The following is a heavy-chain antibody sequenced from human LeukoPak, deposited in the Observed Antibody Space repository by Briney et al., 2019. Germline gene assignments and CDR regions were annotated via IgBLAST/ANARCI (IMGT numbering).Heavy chain of an antibody. CDR3: AKAARGSGTYYNSFDY. CDR2: ISSNSAYI. Sequence: GGSLRLSCAASGFSFSDYAMDWVRQAPGKGLEWVSAISSNSAYIYYADSVKGRFTISRDNAKSSVSLQMNSLRDDDTAVYYCAKAARGSGTYYNSFDYWGQGTLVTVSS. J-gene: IGHJ4*02. CDR1: GFSFSDYA. D-gene: IGHD3-10*01. V-gene: IGHV3-21*01.